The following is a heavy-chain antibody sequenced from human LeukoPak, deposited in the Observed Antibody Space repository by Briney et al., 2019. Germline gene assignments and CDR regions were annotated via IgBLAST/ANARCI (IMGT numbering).Heavy chain of an antibody. D-gene: IGHD3-3*01. CDR1: GYTFTGYY. V-gene: IGHV1-2*02. J-gene: IGHJ4*02. CDR3: ARDHLSADFWSGYYTPSPPHDY. Sequence: ASVKVSCKASGYTFTGYYMHWVRQAPGQGLEWMGWINPNSGGTNYAQKFQGGVTMTRDTSISTAYMELSRLRSDDTAVYYCARDHLSADFWSGYYTPSPPHDYWGQGTLVTVSS. CDR2: INPNSGGT.